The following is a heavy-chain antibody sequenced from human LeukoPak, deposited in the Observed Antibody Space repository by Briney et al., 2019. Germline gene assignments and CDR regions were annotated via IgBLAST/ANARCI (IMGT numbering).Heavy chain of an antibody. Sequence: PSETLSLTCTVSGGSISSGGYYWSWIRQHPGKGLEWIGYIYYSGSTYYNPSLKSRVTISVDTSKNQFSLKLSSVTAADTAVYYSASLFSSGSYRWDFDYWGQGTLVTVSS. J-gene: IGHJ4*02. CDR3: ASLFSSGSYRWDFDY. CDR2: IYYSGST. CDR1: GGSISSGGYY. D-gene: IGHD1-26*01. V-gene: IGHV4-31*03.